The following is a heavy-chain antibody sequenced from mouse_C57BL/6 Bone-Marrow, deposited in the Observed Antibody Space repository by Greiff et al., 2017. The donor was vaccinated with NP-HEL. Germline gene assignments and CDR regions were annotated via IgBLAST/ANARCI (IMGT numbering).Heavy chain of an antibody. Sequence: EVQRVESGGGLVRPGESLKLSCESNEYEFPSHDMSWVRKTPEKRLELVAAINSDGGSTYYPDTMERRFIISRDNTKKTLYLQMSSLRSEDTASYYCARQKITTKGDYWGQGTTLTVSS. CDR3: ARQKITTKGDY. CDR1: EYEFPSHD. V-gene: IGHV5-2*01. J-gene: IGHJ2*01. D-gene: IGHD2-4*01. CDR2: INSDGGST.